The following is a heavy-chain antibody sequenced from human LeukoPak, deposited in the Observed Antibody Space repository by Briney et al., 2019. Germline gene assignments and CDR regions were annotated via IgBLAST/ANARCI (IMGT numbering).Heavy chain of an antibody. Sequence: GGSLRLSCVASGLTFGNYGMNWVRQAPGKGLEWVSSIGGGGYTTYYADSVRGRFTISRDNSKNSMYLQMSSLRAEDTAIYYCAEVESSYCRIWGQGTLDTVSS. CDR1: GLTFGNYG. CDR2: IGGGGYTT. J-gene: IGHJ4*01. CDR3: AEVESSYCRI. V-gene: IGHV3-23*01. D-gene: IGHD3-10*01.